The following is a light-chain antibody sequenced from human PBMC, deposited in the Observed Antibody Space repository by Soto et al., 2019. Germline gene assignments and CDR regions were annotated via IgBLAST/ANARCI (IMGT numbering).Light chain of an antibody. CDR3: QQCNNWPPEIT. CDR2: DAS. Sequence: IVLTQPPATLSLSPGERATLSFRSSQNLSIYLACYQQKPGQAPRLLIYDASNRATCIPARFSGSGSGTDFTLTISSLEPEDFAVYYCQQCNNWPPEITLGQGTRLDI. V-gene: IGKV3-11*01. CDR1: QNLSIY. J-gene: IGKJ5*01.